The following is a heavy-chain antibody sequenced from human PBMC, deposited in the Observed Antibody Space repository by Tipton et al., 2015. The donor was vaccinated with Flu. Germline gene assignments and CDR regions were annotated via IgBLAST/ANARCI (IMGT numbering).Heavy chain of an antibody. CDR3: ARQITMINEDAFDI. CDR2: IGHSGST. J-gene: IGHJ3*02. Sequence: LRLSCTVSGGSIGSYYWSWIRQTPGKGLEWIGYIGHSGSTNYNPSLRTRVTISVDTSKNQFYLKMTSVTAADTAVYYCARQITMINEDAFDIWGHGTMVTVSS. V-gene: IGHV4-59*01. D-gene: IGHD3-22*01. CDR1: GGSIGSYY.